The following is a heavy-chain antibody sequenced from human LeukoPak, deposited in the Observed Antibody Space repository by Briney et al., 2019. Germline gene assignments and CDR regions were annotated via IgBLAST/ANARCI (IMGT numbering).Heavy chain of an antibody. Sequence: GSLRLSCATSGFTFSSHGMSWVRQAPGKGLEWVSGISGSGGSTYYADSVKGRFTISRDNSKNTLYLQMNSLRAEDTAIYYCAKCILTGYYKGYMDVWGKGTTVTISS. CDR1: GFTFSSHG. CDR3: AKCILTGYYKGYMDV. J-gene: IGHJ6*03. V-gene: IGHV3-23*01. CDR2: ISGSGGST. D-gene: IGHD3-9*01.